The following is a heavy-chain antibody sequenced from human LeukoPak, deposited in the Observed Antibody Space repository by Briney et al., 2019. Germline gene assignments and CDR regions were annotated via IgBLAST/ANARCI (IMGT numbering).Heavy chain of an antibody. Sequence: SETLSLTCAVSGGSISSSNWWSWVRRPPGKGLEWIGEIYHSGSTNYNPSLKSRVTISVDKSKNQFSLKLSSVTAADTAVYYCARVPLNDYYDSSGYFYWGQGTLVTVSS. CDR1: GGSISSSNW. CDR3: ARVPLNDYYDSSGYFY. J-gene: IGHJ4*02. D-gene: IGHD3-22*01. CDR2: IYHSGST. V-gene: IGHV4-4*02.